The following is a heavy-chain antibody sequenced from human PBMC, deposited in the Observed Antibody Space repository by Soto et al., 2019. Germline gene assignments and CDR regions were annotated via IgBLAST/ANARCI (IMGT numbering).Heavy chain of an antibody. CDR1: GFTFSSYA. J-gene: IGHJ4*02. Sequence: GGSLRLSCAASGFTFSSYAMSWVRQAPGKGLEWVSTITDSGGTTYYADSVKGRFTIFRDNSKNTQYLQMNSLRAEDTAVYYCAPGADRTKVRLGWGQGTLVTVSS. CDR2: ITDSGGTT. V-gene: IGHV3-23*01. CDR3: APGADRTKVRLG. D-gene: IGHD1-7*01.